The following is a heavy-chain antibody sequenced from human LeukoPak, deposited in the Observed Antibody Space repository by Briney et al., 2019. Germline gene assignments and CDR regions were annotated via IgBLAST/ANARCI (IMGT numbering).Heavy chain of an antibody. J-gene: IGHJ6*02. CDR3: ARDHYTLTGYSYYYGMDV. CDR2: ISAYNGNT. Sequence: EASVKVSCKASGYTFTSYGISWVRQAPGQGLEWMGWISAYNGNTNYAQKLQGRVTMTTDTSTSTAYMELRSLRSDDTAVYYCARDHYTLTGYSYYYGMDVWGQGTTVTVSS. V-gene: IGHV1-18*04. D-gene: IGHD3-9*01. CDR1: GYTFTSYG.